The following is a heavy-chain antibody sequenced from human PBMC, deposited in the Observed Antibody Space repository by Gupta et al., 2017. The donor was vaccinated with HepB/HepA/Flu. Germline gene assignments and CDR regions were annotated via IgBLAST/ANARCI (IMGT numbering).Heavy chain of an antibody. V-gene: IGHV3-30*18. CDR3: AKDSSGWTYNWFDP. CDR1: GFTFISYG. D-gene: IGHD6-19*01. CDR2: ISYDGSNK. Sequence: QVQLVESGGGVVQPGRSLRLSCAASGFTFISYGMHWVRQAPGKGLEWVAVISYDGSNKYYADSVKGRFTISRDNSKNTLYLQMNSLRAEDTAVYYCAKDSSGWTYNWFDPWGQGTLVTVSS. J-gene: IGHJ5*02.